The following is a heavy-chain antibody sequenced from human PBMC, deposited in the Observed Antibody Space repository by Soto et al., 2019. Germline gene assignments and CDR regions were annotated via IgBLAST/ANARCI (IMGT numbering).Heavy chain of an antibody. V-gene: IGHV1-18*01. D-gene: IGHD5-18*01. CDR2: ISAYNGST. CDR1: GYAFTNYS. Sequence: QVQLVQSGAEVKKPGASVKVSCEASGYAFTNYSVSWVRHAPGQGLEWMGWISAYNGSTNYAQKLQGRVTMTTDTSTSTAYMELRSLRSDDTAVYYCARYGYSNTYQPYYYAMDVWGQGTTVTVSS. CDR3: ARYGYSNTYQPYYYAMDV. J-gene: IGHJ6*02.